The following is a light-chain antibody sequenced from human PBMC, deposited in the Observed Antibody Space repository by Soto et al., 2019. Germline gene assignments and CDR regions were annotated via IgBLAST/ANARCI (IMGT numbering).Light chain of an antibody. V-gene: IGLV2-14*01. CDR2: DVS. CDR3: SSYTSSSTSYV. CDR1: SSDVGGYNY. Sequence: QSVLTQPASVSGSPGQSITISCTGTSSDVGGYNYVSWYQQHPGKAPKLMIYDVSNRPSGVSNRLSGSKSGNTASLTIPGLQAEDEADYYCSSYTSSSTSYVFGTGTKVTVL. J-gene: IGLJ1*01.